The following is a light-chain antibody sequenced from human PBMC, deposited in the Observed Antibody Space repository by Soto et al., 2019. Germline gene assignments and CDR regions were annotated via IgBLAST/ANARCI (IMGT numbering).Light chain of an antibody. J-gene: IGKJ1*01. V-gene: IGKV1-6*01. CDR3: QQSYSTPLT. CDR1: QGIRND. CDR2: AAS. Sequence: AIQMTQSPSSLSASVGDRVTITCRASQGIRNDLGWYQQKPGKAPKLLIYAASSLQSGVPPRFSGSGSGTDFTLTTSSLQPEDFATYYCQQSYSTPLTFGQGTKVDIX.